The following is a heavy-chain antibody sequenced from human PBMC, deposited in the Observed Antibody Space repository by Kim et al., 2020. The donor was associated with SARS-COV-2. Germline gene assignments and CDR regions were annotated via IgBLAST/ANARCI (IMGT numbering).Heavy chain of an antibody. D-gene: IGHD3-22*01. Sequence: GGSLRLSCAASGFTFSSYGMHWVRQAPGKGLEWVAVISYDGSNKYYADSVKGRFTISRDNSKNTLYLQMNSLRAEDTAVYYCARGEYYYDSSGFVSYWG. CDR2: ISYDGSNK. J-gene: IGHJ4*01. CDR3: ARGEYYYDSSGFVSY. CDR1: GFTFSSYG. V-gene: IGHV3-33*05.